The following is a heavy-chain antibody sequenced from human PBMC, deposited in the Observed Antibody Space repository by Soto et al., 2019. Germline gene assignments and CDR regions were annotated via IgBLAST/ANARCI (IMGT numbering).Heavy chain of an antibody. Sequence: SETLSLTCTVSGGSISTSNYYWGWVRQPPGKGLDWIGNIYYSGTTYYNPSLKSRVTISVDTSKNQFSLKLNSVTAADTAVYYWARVWVGGVITAPYYSYGMDVGGQGTTVPVS. CDR1: GGSISTSNYY. J-gene: IGHJ6*02. CDR2: IYYSGTT. CDR3: ARVWVGGVITAPYYSYGMDV. V-gene: IGHV4-39*01. D-gene: IGHD3-10*01.